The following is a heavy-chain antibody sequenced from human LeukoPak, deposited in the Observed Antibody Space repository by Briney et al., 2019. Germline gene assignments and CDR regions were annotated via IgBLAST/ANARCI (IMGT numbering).Heavy chain of an antibody. J-gene: IGHJ4*01. V-gene: IGHV4-59*08. CDR1: SDSIRSYY. Sequence: PSETLSLTCTVSSDSIRSYYWNWIRRPPGKGLEWIGYIYYTGSTSYNPSLKSRVTISLDTSKSQFSLRLTSVTAADTAVYYCASHGSSGHDPLTWGQGTLVTVSS. D-gene: IGHD5-12*01. CDR3: ASHGSSGHDPLT. CDR2: IYYTGST.